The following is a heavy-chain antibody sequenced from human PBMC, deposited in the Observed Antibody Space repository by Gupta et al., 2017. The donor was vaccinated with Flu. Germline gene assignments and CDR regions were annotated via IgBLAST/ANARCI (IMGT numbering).Heavy chain of an antibody. Sequence: EVQLLESGGGLVQPGGSLSLSCTVSGDTFSSYWMTWVRQAPGQGLEWVANIKEDGIEKYYVDSVKGRFTISRDNARNSLYLQMNSLRAEDTAFYYCARGRFCSSTSCSHFDYWGQGTLVTVSP. CDR1: GDTFSSYW. CDR3: ARGRFCSSTSCSHFDY. J-gene: IGHJ4*02. V-gene: IGHV3-7*01. D-gene: IGHD2-2*01. CDR2: IKEDGIEK.